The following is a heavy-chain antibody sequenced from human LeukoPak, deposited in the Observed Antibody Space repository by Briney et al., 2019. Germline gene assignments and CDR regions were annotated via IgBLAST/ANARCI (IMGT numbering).Heavy chain of an antibody. CDR1: GFTFSSYA. D-gene: IGHD6-6*01. Sequence: GGSLRLFCAASGFTFSSYAMSWVRQAPGKGLEWVSAISGSGGSTYYADSVKGRFTISRDNSKNTLYLQMNSLRAEDTAVYYCARWKHSSSYFDYWGQGTLVTVSS. CDR3: ARWKHSSSYFDY. V-gene: IGHV3-23*01. J-gene: IGHJ4*02. CDR2: ISGSGGST.